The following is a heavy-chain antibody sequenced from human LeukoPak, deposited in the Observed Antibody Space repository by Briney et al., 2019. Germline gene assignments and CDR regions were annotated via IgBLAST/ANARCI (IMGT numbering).Heavy chain of an antibody. V-gene: IGHV3-23*01. CDR1: GFTFSGYA. CDR3: TKSTASGGSSIDY. D-gene: IGHD2-15*01. CDR2: ISGSGGST. J-gene: IGHJ4*02. Sequence: GGSLRLSCAASGFTFSGYAMSWVRQAPGKGLEWVSVISGSGGSTYSADSVKGRFTISRDNSKNTLYLQMNSLRAEDTALYYCTKSTASGGSSIDYWGQGTLVTVSS.